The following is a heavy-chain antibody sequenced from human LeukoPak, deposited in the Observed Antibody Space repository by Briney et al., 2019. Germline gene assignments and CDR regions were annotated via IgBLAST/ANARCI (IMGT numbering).Heavy chain of an antibody. CDR2: ISSSGSTI. J-gene: IGHJ3*02. Sequence: GGSLRLSCAASGFTFSSYEMNWVRQAPGKGLEWVSYISSSGSTIYYADSVRGRFTISRDNAKNSLYLQMNSLRAEDTAVYYCARDSSSWYHAFDIWGQGTMVTVSS. V-gene: IGHV3-48*03. CDR1: GFTFSSYE. CDR3: ARDSSSWYHAFDI. D-gene: IGHD6-13*01.